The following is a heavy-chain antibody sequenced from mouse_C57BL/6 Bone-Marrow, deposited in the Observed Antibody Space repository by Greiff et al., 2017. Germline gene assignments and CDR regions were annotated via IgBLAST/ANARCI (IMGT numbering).Heavy chain of an antibody. V-gene: IGHV1-74*01. CDR2: IHPSDSDT. CDR3: AIEGGIAARDFDY. Sequence: VQLLQPGAELVKPGASVKVSCKASGYTFTSYWMHWVKQRPGQGLEWIGRIHPSDSDTNYNQTFKGKATLTVDKSSSTAYLQLSSLTSEDAAVYYCAIEGGIAARDFDYWGQGTTLTVSS. CDR1: GYTFTSYW. J-gene: IGHJ2*01.